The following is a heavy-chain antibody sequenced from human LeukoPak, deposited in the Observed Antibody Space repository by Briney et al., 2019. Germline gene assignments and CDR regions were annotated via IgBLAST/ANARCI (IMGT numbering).Heavy chain of an antibody. V-gene: IGHV5-51*01. CDR2: IYPGDSDT. J-gene: IGHJ6*03. CDR3: ARNRPTQYQLQRTGYYYMDV. D-gene: IGHD2-2*01. CDR1: GYSFTSYW. Sequence: GESLKISCKGSGYSFTSYWIGWVRQMPGKGLEWMGVIYPGDSDTRYSPSFQGQVTISADKSISTAYLQWSSLKASDTAMYYCARNRPTQYQLQRTGYYYMDVWAKGPRSPSP.